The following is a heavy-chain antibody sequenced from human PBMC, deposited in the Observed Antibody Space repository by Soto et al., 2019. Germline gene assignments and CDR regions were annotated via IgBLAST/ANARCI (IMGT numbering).Heavy chain of an antibody. Sequence: GSGPTLVNPTQTLTLTCTFSGFSLSTSGVGVGWIRQPPGKALEWLALIYWDDDKRYSPSLKSRLTITKDTSKNQVVLTMTNMDPVDTATYYCAHRPGVGGIAVAGTGYYYMDVWGKGTTVTVSS. CDR2: IYWDDDK. CDR3: AHRPGVGGIAVAGTGYYYMDV. J-gene: IGHJ6*03. D-gene: IGHD6-19*01. V-gene: IGHV2-5*02. CDR1: GFSLSTSGVG.